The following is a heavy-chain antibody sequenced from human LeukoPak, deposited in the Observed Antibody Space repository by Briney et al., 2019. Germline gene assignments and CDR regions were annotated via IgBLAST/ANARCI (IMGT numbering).Heavy chain of an antibody. CDR3: ARAYGSGTPRGY. Sequence: ASVKVSCKASGYTFTNYDINWVRQATGQGLEWMGWMDPNSGDTGYAQKFQGRVTITRNTSISTAYMELRSLRSDDTAVYYCARAYGSGTPRGYWGQGTLVTVSS. CDR1: GYTFTNYD. V-gene: IGHV1-8*03. J-gene: IGHJ4*02. D-gene: IGHD3-10*01. CDR2: MDPNSGDT.